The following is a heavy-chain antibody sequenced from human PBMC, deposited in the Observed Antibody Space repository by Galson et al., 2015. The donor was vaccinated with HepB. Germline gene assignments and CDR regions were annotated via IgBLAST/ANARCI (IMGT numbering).Heavy chain of an antibody. D-gene: IGHD3-22*01. J-gene: IGHJ4*02. CDR3: ARELYYYDSSGHNTVRSPSDY. V-gene: IGHV1-18*04. CDR1: GYTFTSYG. Sequence: SVKVSCKASGYTFTSYGISWVRQAPGQGLEWMGWISAYNGNTNYAQKLQGRVTMTTDTSTSTAYMKLRSLRSDDTAVYYCARELYYYDSSGHNTVRSPSDYWGQGTLVTVSS. CDR2: ISAYNGNT.